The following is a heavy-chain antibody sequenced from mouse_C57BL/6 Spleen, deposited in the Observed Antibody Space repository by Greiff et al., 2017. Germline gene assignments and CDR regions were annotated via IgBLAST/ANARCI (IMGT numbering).Heavy chain of an antibody. D-gene: IGHD3-3*01. CDR3: TAGTRFAY. Sequence: EVMLVESGGGLVQPGGSMKLSCVASGFTFSNYWMNWVRQSPEKGLEWVAQIRLKSDNYATHYAESVKGRFTISRDDSKSSVYLQMNNLRAEDTGSYYCTAGTRFAYWGQGTLVTVSA. J-gene: IGHJ3*01. V-gene: IGHV6-3*01. CDR2: IRLKSDNYAT. CDR1: GFTFSNYW.